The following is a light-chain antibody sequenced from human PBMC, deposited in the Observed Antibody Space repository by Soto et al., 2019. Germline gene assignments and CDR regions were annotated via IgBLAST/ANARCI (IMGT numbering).Light chain of an antibody. CDR2: GAS. V-gene: IGKV3-20*01. J-gene: IGKJ1*01. CDR1: QSVISSY. CDR3: QQYGSCGWT. Sequence: DIVLTQSPGTLSLSPGERATLSCRASQSVISSYLAWYQQKPGQAPRLLIYGASSRATGIPDRFSGSGSGTDFTLPLGRLEPEDFAVYYCQQYGSCGWTFGHGTKVEIK.